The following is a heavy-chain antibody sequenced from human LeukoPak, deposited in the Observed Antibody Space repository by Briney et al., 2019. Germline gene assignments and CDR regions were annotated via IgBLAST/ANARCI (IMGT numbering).Heavy chain of an antibody. V-gene: IGHV4-30-4*07. D-gene: IGHD4-17*01. CDR1: GGSISSGVYS. J-gene: IGHJ3*02. Sequence: SETLSLTCAVSGGSISSGVYSWSWIRQPPGKGLEWIGYIYYSGNTYYYPSLRSRVSISVDTSKNQLSLKLNSVTAADTAVYFCARGDYGDYHDAFDIWGQGTMVTVSS. CDR2: IYYSGNT. CDR3: ARGDYGDYHDAFDI.